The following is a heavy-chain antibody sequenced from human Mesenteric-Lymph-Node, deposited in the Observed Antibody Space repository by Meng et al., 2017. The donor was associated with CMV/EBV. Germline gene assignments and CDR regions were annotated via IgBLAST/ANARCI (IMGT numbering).Heavy chain of an antibody. Sequence: ASVKVSCKASGYTFTSYYMHWLRQAPGQGLEWMGIIHPSDGIISYAQKVQGRVTMTSDTPTSTIYMELSSLRSEDTAVYYCASADYYDSSGFDYWGQGTLVTVSS. CDR2: IHPSDGII. CDR3: ASADYYDSSGFDY. V-gene: IGHV1-46*01. CDR1: GYTFTSYY. D-gene: IGHD3-22*01. J-gene: IGHJ4*02.